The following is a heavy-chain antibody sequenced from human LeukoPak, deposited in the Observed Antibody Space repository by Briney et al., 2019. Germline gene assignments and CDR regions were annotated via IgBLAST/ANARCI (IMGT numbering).Heavy chain of an antibody. CDR3: ARNMDGGSSWLAY. D-gene: IGHD6-13*01. CDR1: GFTFSSYA. CDR2: ISYDGSNK. V-gene: IGHV3-30*04. Sequence: GGSLRLSCAASGFTFSSYAMHWVRQAPGKGLEWVAVISYDGSNKYYADSVKGRFTISRDNAKNSLYLQMNSLRAEDTAVYYCARNMDGGSSWLAYWGQGTLVTVSS. J-gene: IGHJ4*02.